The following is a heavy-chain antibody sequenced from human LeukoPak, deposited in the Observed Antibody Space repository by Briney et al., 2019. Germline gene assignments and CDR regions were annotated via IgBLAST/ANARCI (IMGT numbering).Heavy chain of an antibody. CDR2: INPNSGGT. CDR1: GYTFTGYY. J-gene: IGHJ6*02. Sequence: ASVKVSCKASGYTFTGYYMHWVRQAPGQGLEWMGWINPNSGGTNYAQKFRGRVTMTRDTSISTAYMELSRLRSDDTAVYYCARDYVVVVAATVPYYGMDVWGQGTTVTVSS. V-gene: IGHV1-2*02. CDR3: ARDYVVVVAATVPYYGMDV. D-gene: IGHD2-15*01.